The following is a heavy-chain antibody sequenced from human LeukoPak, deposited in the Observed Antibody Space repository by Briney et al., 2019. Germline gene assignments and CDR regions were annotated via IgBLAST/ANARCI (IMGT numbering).Heavy chain of an antibody. J-gene: IGHJ4*02. CDR1: GFTFSSYV. CDR3: ARDQYSSSAYYFDY. V-gene: IGHV3-23*01. D-gene: IGHD6-6*01. CDR2: ITDSGGST. Sequence: GVLRLSCAASGFTFSSYVMSWVRQAPGKGLEWVSCITDSGGSTYYAVSVKGRFTISRDNSKNMLYLQMNSLRAEDTALYYCARDQYSSSAYYFDYWGQGTLVTVSS.